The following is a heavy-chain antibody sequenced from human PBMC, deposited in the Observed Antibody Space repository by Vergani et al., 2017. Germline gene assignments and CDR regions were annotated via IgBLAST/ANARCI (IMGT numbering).Heavy chain of an antibody. D-gene: IGHD3-3*01. J-gene: IGHJ5*02. V-gene: IGHV4-34*11. CDR2: IYYSGST. CDR3: ARHKDFWSGRNWFDP. Sequence: QVQLQQWGAGLLKPSETLSLTCAVYGGSFSGYYWSWIRQPPGKGLEWIGYIYYSGSTNYNPSLKSRVTISVDTSKNQFSLKLSSVTAADTAVYYCARHKDFWSGRNWFDPWGQGTLVTVSS. CDR1: GGSFSGYY.